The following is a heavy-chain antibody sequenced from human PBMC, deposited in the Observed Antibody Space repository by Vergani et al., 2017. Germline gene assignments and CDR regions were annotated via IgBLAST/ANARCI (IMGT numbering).Heavy chain of an antibody. CDR1: GYTFTSYD. D-gene: IGHD3-10*01. Sequence: QVQLVQSGAEVKKPGASVKVSCKASGYTFTSYDINWVRQATGQGLEWMGWMNPNSGNTGYAQKFQGRVTMTRDTSISTAYMELSRLRSYDTAVYYCALWFGELWGAFDIWGQGTIVTVSS. V-gene: IGHV1-8*01. J-gene: IGHJ3*02. CDR2: MNPNSGNT. CDR3: ALWFGELWGAFDI.